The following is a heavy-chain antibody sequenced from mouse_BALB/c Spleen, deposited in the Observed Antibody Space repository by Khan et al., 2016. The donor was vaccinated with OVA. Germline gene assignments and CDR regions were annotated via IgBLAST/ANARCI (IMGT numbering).Heavy chain of an antibody. J-gene: IGHJ3*01. CDR2: ISTGGHYT. CDR1: GFTFSTYG. V-gene: IGHV5-6*01. D-gene: IGHD1-1*01. CDR3: ARLAYYYDSEGFAY. Sequence: EVELVESGGDLVEPGGSLKLSCVASGFTFSTYGMSWVRQTPDKRLEWVATISTGGHYTYYPDSVRGRFTISRDNAKHTLYLQMTSLKSEDTAMFYCARLAYYYDSEGFAYWGQGTLVTVSA.